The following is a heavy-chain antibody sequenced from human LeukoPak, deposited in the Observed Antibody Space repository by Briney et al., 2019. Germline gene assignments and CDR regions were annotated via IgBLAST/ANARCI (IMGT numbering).Heavy chain of an antibody. J-gene: IGHJ4*02. D-gene: IGHD4-17*01. CDR3: ARGRSLSLWRTTVYDY. V-gene: IGHV4-34*01. CDR1: GGSFSGYY. Sequence: PSETLSLTCDVYGGSFSGYYWSWIRQPPGKGLEWIGEINHSGSTNYNPSLKSRVTISVDTSKNQFSLKLSSVTAADTAVYYCARGRSLSLWRTTVYDYWGQGTLVTVSS. CDR2: INHSGST.